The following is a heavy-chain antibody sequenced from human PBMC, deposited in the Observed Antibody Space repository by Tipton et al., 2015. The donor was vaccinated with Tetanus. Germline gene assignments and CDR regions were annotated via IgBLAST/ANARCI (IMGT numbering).Heavy chain of an antibody. CDR3: ARGFWFDP. CDR2: IYYSGST. CDR1: GASISSGGYY. J-gene: IGHJ5*02. V-gene: IGHV4-31*02. Sequence: GASISSGGYYWSWIRQHPGKGLEWVGYIYYSGSTYYNPSLKSRVTISVDTSKNQFSLKLSSVTAADTAVYYCARGFWFDPWGQGTLVTVSS.